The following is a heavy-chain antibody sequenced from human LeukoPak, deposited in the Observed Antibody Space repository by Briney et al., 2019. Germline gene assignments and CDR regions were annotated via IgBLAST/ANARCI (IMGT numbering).Heavy chain of an antibody. V-gene: IGHV4-59*01. CDR3: ARGCLGDYYGSGSYCFDY. Sequence: SETLSLTCTVSGGSISSYYWSWIRQPPGKGLEWIGDIYYSGSTNYNPSLKSRVTISVDTSKNQFSLKLSSVTAADTAVYYCARGCLGDYYGSGSYCFDYWGQGTLVTVSS. J-gene: IGHJ4*02. D-gene: IGHD3-10*01. CDR2: IYYSGST. CDR1: GGSISSYY.